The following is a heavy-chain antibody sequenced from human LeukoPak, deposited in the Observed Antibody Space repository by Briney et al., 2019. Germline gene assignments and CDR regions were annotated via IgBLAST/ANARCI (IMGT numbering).Heavy chain of an antibody. D-gene: IGHD3-10*01. CDR3: ARTYYYDSGSDNWFDP. V-gene: IGHV1-8*01. Sequence: ASVKVSCKASGYTFTSYDINWVRQATGQGLEWMGWMNPNSGNTGYAQKFQGRVTMTRNTPISTAYMELSSLRSEDTAVYYCARTYYYDSGSDNWFDPWGQGTLVTVSS. CDR2: MNPNSGNT. J-gene: IGHJ5*02. CDR1: GYTFTSYD.